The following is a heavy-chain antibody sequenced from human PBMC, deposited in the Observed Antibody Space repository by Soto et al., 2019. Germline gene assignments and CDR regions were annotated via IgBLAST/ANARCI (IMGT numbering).Heavy chain of an antibody. CDR3: ARGATGRWFFDL. Sequence: EVQLVESGGGLVQPGWSLRLSCAASGFTFSSYWMHWVRQDPGKGLEWVSRINGDGSRTNYVDSVKGQFTISRDNAKNTLYLQMNSLRAEESAVYYCARGATGRWFFDLWGRGTLVTVSS. D-gene: IGHD1-1*01. V-gene: IGHV3-74*01. J-gene: IGHJ2*01. CDR1: GFTFSSYW. CDR2: INGDGSRT.